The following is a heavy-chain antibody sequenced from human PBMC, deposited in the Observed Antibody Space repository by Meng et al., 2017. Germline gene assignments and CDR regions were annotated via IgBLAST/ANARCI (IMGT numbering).Heavy chain of an antibody. CDR2: ISSSGSTI. D-gene: IGHD1-26*01. V-gene: IGHV3-11*04. CDR3: ATDSGSYYEAEYFQH. J-gene: IGHJ1*01. CDR1: GFTFSDYY. Sequence: QVERVESGGGLVKPGGSLRLSCAASGFTFSDYYMSWIRQAPGKGLEWVSYISSSGSTIYYADSVKGRFTISRDNAKNSLYLQMNSLRAEDTAVYYCATDSGSYYEAEYFQHWGQGTLVTVSS.